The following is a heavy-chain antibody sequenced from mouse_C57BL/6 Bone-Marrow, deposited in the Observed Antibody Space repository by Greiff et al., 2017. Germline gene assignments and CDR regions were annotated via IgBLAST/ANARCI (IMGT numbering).Heavy chain of an antibody. CDR3: ARNWLYAMDY. J-gene: IGHJ4*01. D-gene: IGHD4-1*01. Sequence: LVESGAELAKPGASVKLSCKASGYTFTSYWMHWVKQRPGQGLEWIGYINPSSGYTKYNQKFKDKATLTADNSSSTAYMQLSSLTNEDSAVYYCARNWLYAMDYWGQGTSVTVSS. V-gene: IGHV1-7*01. CDR2: INPSSGYT. CDR1: GYTFTSYW.